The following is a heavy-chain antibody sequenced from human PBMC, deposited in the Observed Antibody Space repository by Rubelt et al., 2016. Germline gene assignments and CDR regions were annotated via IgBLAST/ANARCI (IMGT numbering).Heavy chain of an antibody. Sequence: VRQAPGQGLEWMGGIIPIFGTANYAQKFQGRVTITADESTSTAYMELSSLRSEDTAVYYCARGGIFRAYYYYGMDVWGQGTTVTVSS. D-gene: IGHD2/OR15-2a*01. J-gene: IGHJ6*02. CDR2: IIPIFGTA. CDR3: ARGGIFRAYYYYGMDV. V-gene: IGHV1-69*01.